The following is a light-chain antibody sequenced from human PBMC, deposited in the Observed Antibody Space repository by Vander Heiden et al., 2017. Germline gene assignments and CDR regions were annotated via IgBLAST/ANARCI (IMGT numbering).Light chain of an antibody. CDR1: QSISSY. CDR3: QQSDSTPHT. Sequence: DIQMTQSPSSLSASVGDRVTITCLASQSISSYLNWYQQKPGKAPKLLIYAASSLQSGVPSRFSGSGSGTDFTLTISRLQPEDFATYYCQQSDSTPHTFGQGTKMEIK. V-gene: IGKV1-39*01. CDR2: AAS. J-gene: IGKJ2*01.